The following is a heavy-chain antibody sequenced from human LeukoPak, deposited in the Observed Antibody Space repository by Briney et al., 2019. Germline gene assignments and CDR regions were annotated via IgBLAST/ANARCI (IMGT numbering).Heavy chain of an antibody. Sequence: PSETLSLTCTVSGGSISSSSYYWGWIRQPPGKGLEWIGSIYYSGSTYYNPSLKSRVTISVDTSKNQFSLKLSSVTAADTAVYCCAREVVGAATFDYWGQGTLVTVSS. V-gene: IGHV4-39*07. CDR1: GGSISSSSYY. J-gene: IGHJ4*02. CDR2: IYYSGST. D-gene: IGHD2-15*01. CDR3: AREVVGAATFDY.